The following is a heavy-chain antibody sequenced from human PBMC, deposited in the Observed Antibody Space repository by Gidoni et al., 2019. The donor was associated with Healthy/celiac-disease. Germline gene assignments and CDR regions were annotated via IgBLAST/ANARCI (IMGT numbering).Heavy chain of an antibody. D-gene: IGHD6-13*01. CDR2: INHSGST. Sequence: QVQLQQWCAGLLKPSETLSLTCAVYGGSFSGYYWSWIRQPPGKGLEWIGEINHSGSTNYNPSLKSRVTISVDTYKNQFSLKLSSVTAADTAVYYCARGRAYGAAAPYYWGQGTLVTVSS. CDR3: ARGRAYGAAAPYY. V-gene: IGHV4-34*01. J-gene: IGHJ4*02. CDR1: GGSFSGYY.